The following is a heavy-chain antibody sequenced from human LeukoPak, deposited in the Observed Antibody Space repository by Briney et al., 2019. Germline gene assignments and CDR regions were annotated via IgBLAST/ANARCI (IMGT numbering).Heavy chain of an antibody. CDR2: IGGSGGGT. Sequence: GGSLRLSCAASGFTFRSYAMSWVRQAPGKGLEWVSAIGGSGGGTYYADSVKGRFTISRDNSKNTLYLQMNSLRAEDTAVYYCARDGGIRVAYWYFDLWGRGTLVTVSS. CDR1: GFTFRSYA. D-gene: IGHD1-14*01. CDR3: ARDGGIRVAYWYFDL. V-gene: IGHV3-23*01. J-gene: IGHJ2*01.